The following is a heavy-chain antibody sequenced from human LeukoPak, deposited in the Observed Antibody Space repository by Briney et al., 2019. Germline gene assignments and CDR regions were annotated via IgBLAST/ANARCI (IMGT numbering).Heavy chain of an antibody. CDR3: GRDALVGYFSYYYMDV. CDR2: ISNSGST. D-gene: IGHD2-15*01. V-gene: IGHV4-59*11. J-gene: IGHJ6*03. Sequence: SETLSLTCTVCGGSISSHYWTWVRQSAVRGLEWVGDISNSGSTSYKPSIKSRVTISIDTAKNQFSLKLSSVTAADTAVYYCGRDALVGYFSYYYMDVWGKGTTVTVSS. CDR1: GGSISSHY.